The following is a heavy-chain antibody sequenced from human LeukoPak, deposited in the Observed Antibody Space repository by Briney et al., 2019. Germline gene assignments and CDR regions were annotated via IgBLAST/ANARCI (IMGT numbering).Heavy chain of an antibody. CDR3: ARYSSGRPPFDY. CDR2: ISSSSSYI. CDR1: GFTFSSYS. V-gene: IGHV3-21*04. Sequence: GGSLRLSCAASGFTFSSYSMNWVRQAPGKGLEWVSSISSSSSYIYYADSVKGRLTISRDNAKNSLYLQMNSLRADDTAVYYCARYSSGRPPFDYWGQGTLVTVSS. D-gene: IGHD3-22*01. J-gene: IGHJ4*02.